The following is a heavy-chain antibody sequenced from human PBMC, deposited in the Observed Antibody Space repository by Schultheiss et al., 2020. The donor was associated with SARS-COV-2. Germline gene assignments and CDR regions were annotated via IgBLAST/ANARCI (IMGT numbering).Heavy chain of an antibody. CDR3: AKGEVGVEGNAFDI. Sequence: GGSLRLSCAASGFTFSAHNMNWVRQAPGKGLEWVSSIGSRSTFTFYADSVKGRFTISRDNAKNSLFLQMNSLRVDDTAFYYCAKGEVGVEGNAFDIWGQGTMVTVSS. CDR1: GFTFSAHN. CDR2: IGSRSTFT. J-gene: IGHJ3*02. V-gene: IGHV3-21*01. D-gene: IGHD1-26*01.